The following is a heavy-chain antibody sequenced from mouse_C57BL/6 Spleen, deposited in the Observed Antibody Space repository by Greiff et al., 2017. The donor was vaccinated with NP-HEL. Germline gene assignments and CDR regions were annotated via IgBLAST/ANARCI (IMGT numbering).Heavy chain of an antibody. V-gene: IGHV5-9-1*02. J-gene: IGHJ4*01. D-gene: IGHD1-1*01. CDR1: GFTFSSYA. CDR2: ISSGGDYI. CDR3: TRDDYGGYYAMDY. Sequence: EVMLVESGEGLVKPGGSLKLSCAASGFTFSSYAMSWVRQTPEKRLEWVAYISSGGDYIYYADPVKGRFTISRDNARNTLYLQLSSLKSEDTAMYYCTRDDYGGYYAMDYWGQGTSVTVSS.